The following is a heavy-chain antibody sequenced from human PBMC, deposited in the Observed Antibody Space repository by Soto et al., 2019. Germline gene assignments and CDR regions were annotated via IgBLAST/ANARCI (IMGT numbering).Heavy chain of an antibody. V-gene: IGHV3-15*07. Sequence: PGGSLRLSCAVSGLTFSDAWMIWIRQAPGEGLEWVGRIKSKRSGDTPEYAPFVKGRFSISREDSKNTLYLDMNGLGTEDTGVYFCSWQGRWNHDVFDVWGLGTMVTVSS. J-gene: IGHJ3*01. CDR2: IKSKRSGDTP. D-gene: IGHD1-1*01. CDR1: GLTFSDAW. CDR3: SWQGRWNHDVFDV.